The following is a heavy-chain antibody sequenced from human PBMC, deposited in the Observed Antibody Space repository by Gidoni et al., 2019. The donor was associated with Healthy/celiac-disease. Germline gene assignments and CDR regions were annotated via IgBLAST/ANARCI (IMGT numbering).Heavy chain of an antibody. V-gene: IGHV1-69*01. CDR1: GGTFSSYA. CDR3: ARDSVAAYDSSGYYYRQFDY. CDR2: IIPIFGTA. D-gene: IGHD3-22*01. J-gene: IGHJ4*02. Sequence: QVQLVQSGAEVKKPGSSVKVSCKASGGTFSSYAIRWVRQAPGQGLEWMGGIIPIFGTANDAQKFQGRVTITADESTSTAYMELSSLRSEDTAVYYCARDSVAAYDSSGYYYRQFDYWGQGTLVTVSS.